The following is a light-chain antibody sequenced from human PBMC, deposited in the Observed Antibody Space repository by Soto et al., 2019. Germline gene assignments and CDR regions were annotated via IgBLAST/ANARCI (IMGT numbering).Light chain of an antibody. V-gene: IGLV2-14*01. CDR3: SAYTVSRTYV. J-gene: IGLJ1*01. CDR2: EVT. Sequence: QSALTQPASVSGSPGQSITISCTGTSSDVGRYNYVSWYQQHPGKAPKLLIYEVTYRPSGVSTRFSASKSGSTASLTISGIQAEDEADYYCSAYTVSRTYVFGTGTKLTVL. CDR1: SSDVGRYNY.